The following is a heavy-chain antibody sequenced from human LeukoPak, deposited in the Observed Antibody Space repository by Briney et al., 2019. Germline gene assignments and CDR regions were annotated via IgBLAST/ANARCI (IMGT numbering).Heavy chain of an antibody. V-gene: IGHV1-8*03. D-gene: IGHD3-10*01. CDR3: ARDLRRYYSPPNYYFDY. CDR2: MNPNSGNT. J-gene: IGHJ4*02. Sequence: ASVKVSCKASGYTFTSYDINWVRQATGQGLEWMGWMNPNSGNTGYAQKFQGRVTITRNTSISTAYMELSSLRSEDTAVYYCARDLRRYYSPPNYYFDYWGQGTLVTVSS. CDR1: GYTFTSYD.